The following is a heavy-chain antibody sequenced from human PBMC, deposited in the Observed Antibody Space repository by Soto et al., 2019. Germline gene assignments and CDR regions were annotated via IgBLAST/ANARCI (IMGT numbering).Heavy chain of an antibody. Sequence: ASVKVSCKASGYTFTSYYLQWVRQAPGQGLEWMGVINPSGGGTKYAQKFQGRVTMTKDTSTSTVYMDLSSLRSEDTAVYFCARINLSYDSSGCVDLWGQGTLVTVSS. CDR3: ARINLSYDSSGCVDL. CDR2: INPSGGGT. D-gene: IGHD3-22*01. V-gene: IGHV1-46*01. CDR1: GYTFTSYY. J-gene: IGHJ5*02.